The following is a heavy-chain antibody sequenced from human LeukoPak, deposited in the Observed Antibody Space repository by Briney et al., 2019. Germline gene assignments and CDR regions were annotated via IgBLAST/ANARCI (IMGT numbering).Heavy chain of an antibody. Sequence: SETLSLTCTVSGGSISTYYWSWIRQPAGKGLEWIGRMYTSGTTKYNPSLKSRVTMSVDTSNNQFSLKVSSVTAADTAVYYCARDQGSYYGVDVWGQGTTVTVSS. V-gene: IGHV4-4*07. CDR2: MYTSGTT. CDR3: ARDQGSYYGVDV. CDR1: GGSISTYY. J-gene: IGHJ6*02.